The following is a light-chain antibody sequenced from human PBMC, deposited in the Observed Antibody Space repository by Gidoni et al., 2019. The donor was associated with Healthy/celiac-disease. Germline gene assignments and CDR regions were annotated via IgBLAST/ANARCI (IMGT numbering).Light chain of an antibody. CDR1: QSVSSSY. J-gene: IGKJ4*01. V-gene: IGKV3-20*01. CDR2: GAS. Sequence: EIVLTQSPGTLSLSPGESATLSCRASQSVSSSYLVWYQQKPGQAPRLLIYGASSRATGIPDRFSGSGSGTDFTLTISRLEPEDFAVYYCQQYGSSPPGLTFGGGTKVEIK. CDR3: QQYGSSPPGLT.